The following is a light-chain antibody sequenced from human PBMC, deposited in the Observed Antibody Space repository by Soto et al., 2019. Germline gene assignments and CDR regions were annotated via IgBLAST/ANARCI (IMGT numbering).Light chain of an antibody. V-gene: IGLV3-1*01. J-gene: IGLJ2*01. CDR2: QDS. CDR1: KLGDKY. CDR3: QAWEV. Sequence: SYELTQPPSVSVSPGQTASITCSGDKLGDKYACWYQQKPGQSPVLVIYQDSKRPSGIPERFSGSNSGNTATLTISGTQAMDEADYYCQAWEVFGGGTKVTDL.